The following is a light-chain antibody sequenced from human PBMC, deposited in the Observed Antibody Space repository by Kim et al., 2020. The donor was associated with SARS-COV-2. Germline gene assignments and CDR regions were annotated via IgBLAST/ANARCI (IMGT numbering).Light chain of an antibody. V-gene: IGLV1-36*01. CDR3: AAWDDSLNGVV. J-gene: IGLJ2*01. Sequence: QRVTNSCSGSRSNIGNNAVNCYQHLPGKAPKLLIYYDDLLPSGVSDRFSGSKSGTSASLAISGLQSEDEADYYCAAWDDSLNGVVFGGGTQLTVL. CDR1: RSNIGNNA. CDR2: YDD.